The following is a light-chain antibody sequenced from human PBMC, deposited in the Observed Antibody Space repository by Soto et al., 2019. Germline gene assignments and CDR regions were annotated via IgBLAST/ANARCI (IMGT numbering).Light chain of an antibody. Sequence: NFMLTQPHSVSESPGKTVIISCTRSSGSIASNYVQWYQQRPGSAPTTVIAENNQRPSGVPDRFSGSIDTSSNSASLTISGLKTEDAADYYCQSYDTNNVIFGGGTKLTVL. CDR3: QSYDTNNVI. V-gene: IGLV6-57*03. J-gene: IGLJ2*01. CDR2: ENN. CDR1: SGSIASNY.